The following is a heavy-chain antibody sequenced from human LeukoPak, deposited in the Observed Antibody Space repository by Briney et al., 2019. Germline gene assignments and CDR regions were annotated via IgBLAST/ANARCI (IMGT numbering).Heavy chain of an antibody. D-gene: IGHD1-26*01. J-gene: IGHJ4*02. Sequence: GGSLRLSCAASGFTFDDYAMHWVRQAPGKGLEWVSGISWNSGSIGYADSVKGRFTISRDNAKNSLYLQMNSLRAEDTALYYCAKGQRWELLPGFDYWGQGTLVTVSS. CDR2: ISWNSGSI. CDR1: GFTFDDYA. V-gene: IGHV3-9*01. CDR3: AKGQRWELLPGFDY.